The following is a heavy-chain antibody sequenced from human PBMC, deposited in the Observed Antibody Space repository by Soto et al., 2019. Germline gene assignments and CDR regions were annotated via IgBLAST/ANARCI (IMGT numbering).Heavy chain of an antibody. CDR1: GFSLTTRGMG. CDR3: AQRTSEYGMDV. J-gene: IGHJ6*02. V-gene: IGHV2-5*01. CDR2: IYWNDDP. Sequence: GSGPTLVNPTETLTLTCTFSGFSLTTRGMGVAWIRQPPGRALEWLALIYWNDDPRYSPSLKSRLTITKDTTKNQVVLTMTNMDPVDTATYYGAQRTSEYGMDVWGQGTMVTVSS.